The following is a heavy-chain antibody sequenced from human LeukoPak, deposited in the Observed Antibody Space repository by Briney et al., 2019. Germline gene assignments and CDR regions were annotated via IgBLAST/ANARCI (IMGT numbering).Heavy chain of an antibody. CDR2: VSSSSSII. V-gene: IGHV3-48*04. D-gene: IGHD3-9*01. CDR1: GFTFSSYD. CDR3: ARTHSILSPPPYFGY. Sequence: GGSLRLSCAASGFTFSSYDMNWVRQAPGKGLEWVSYVSSSSSIIQYADSVKGRFTISRDNAKNSLYLQLNSLRAEDTAVYYCARTHSILSPPPYFGYWGQGTLVTVSS. J-gene: IGHJ4*02.